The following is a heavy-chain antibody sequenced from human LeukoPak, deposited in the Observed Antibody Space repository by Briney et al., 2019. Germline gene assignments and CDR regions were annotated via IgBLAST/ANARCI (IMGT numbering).Heavy chain of an antibody. CDR1: GYTFTGYY. Sequence: ASVKVSCKASGYTFTGYYMHWVRQAPGQGLEWMGWINPNSGGTNYAQKFQGRVTMARDTSISTAYMELSRLRSDDTAVYYCAREMSGYSYGWGYYYDSSGYYYFDYWGQGTLVTVSS. CDR2: INPNSGGT. CDR3: AREMSGYSYGWGYYYDSSGYYYFDY. J-gene: IGHJ4*02. D-gene: IGHD3-22*01. V-gene: IGHV1-2*02.